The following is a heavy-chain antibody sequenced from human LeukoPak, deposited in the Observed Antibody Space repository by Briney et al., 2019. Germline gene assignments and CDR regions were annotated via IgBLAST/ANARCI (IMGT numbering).Heavy chain of an antibody. CDR3: ARDGYSYGYGAFDI. J-gene: IGHJ3*02. D-gene: IGHD5-18*01. V-gene: IGHV4-59*01. CDR1: GGFISSYF. CDR2: IYYSGST. Sequence: PSETLSLTCTVSGGFISSYFWSWIRQPPGKGLEWIGYIYYSGSTNYNPSLKSRVTISVDTSKNQFSLKLSSVSAADTAVYSCARDGYSYGYGAFDIWGQGTMVTVSS.